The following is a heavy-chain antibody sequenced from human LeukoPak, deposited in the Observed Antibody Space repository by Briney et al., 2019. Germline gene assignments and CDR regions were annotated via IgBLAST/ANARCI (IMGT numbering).Heavy chain of an antibody. Sequence: PGRSLRLSCAASGFTFSSYAMHWVRQAPGKGLEWVAVISYDGSNKYYADSVKGRFTISRDNSKNTLYLQMNSLRAEDTAVYYCAKSHGYYYYGMDVWGQGTTVTVSS. J-gene: IGHJ6*02. CDR3: AKSHGYYYYGMDV. V-gene: IGHV3-30*18. CDR2: ISYDGSNK. CDR1: GFTFSSYA. D-gene: IGHD2-8*01.